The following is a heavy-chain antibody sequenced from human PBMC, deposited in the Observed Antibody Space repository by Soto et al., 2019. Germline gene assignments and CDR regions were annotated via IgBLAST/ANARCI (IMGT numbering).Heavy chain of an antibody. D-gene: IGHD3-10*01. V-gene: IGHV1-2*02. Sequence: QVQLVQSGAEVKEPGDSVRVSCEASGYTFTAYYIHWVRQAPGQGLEWMGWINPKFGDTTYAQDFQARVSMTRDMSISTVYMELSRLPSDDTAIYYCARNMDYYYGPGSGNGHGFWGQGTTVTVFS. J-gene: IGHJ6*02. CDR2: INPKFGDT. CDR1: GYTFTAYY. CDR3: ARNMDYYYGPGSGNGHGF.